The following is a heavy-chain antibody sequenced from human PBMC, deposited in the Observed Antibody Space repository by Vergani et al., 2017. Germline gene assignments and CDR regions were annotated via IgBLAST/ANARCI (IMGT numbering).Heavy chain of an antibody. J-gene: IGHJ4*02. CDR2: VSCAGSP. V-gene: IGHV4-30-4*01. CDR1: GFSITTAETW. CDR3: ARGQWIFEK. Sequence: QERLQESGPRLLKPSETLSLICSVSGFSITTAETWWSWIRRSPGEGLQWLGRVSCAGSPFYNAPFGSRPTISFHTSKNQFALTLTSVTAAGATVFFCARGQWIFEKWGPGIDVTVSS. D-gene: IGHD5-12*01.